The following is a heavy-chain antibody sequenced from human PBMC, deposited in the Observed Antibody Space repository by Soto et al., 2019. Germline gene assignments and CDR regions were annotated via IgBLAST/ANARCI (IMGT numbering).Heavy chain of an antibody. V-gene: IGHV1-69*12. CDR1: GGSFNSYA. CDR2: IIPLFGKT. Sequence: QVQLVQSGTEVKKPGSSVKVSCKASGGSFNSYAVTWVRQAPGQGLEWMGGIIPLFGKTNYAEKFQGRVTITANEHTGTAYLELSSLRSGDTAVYYCARADPSGMDVWGQGTTVTVSS. CDR3: ARADPSGMDV. J-gene: IGHJ6*02.